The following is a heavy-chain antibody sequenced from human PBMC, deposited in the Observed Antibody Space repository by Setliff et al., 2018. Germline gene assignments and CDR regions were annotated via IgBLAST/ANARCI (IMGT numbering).Heavy chain of an antibody. CDR2: IHYSGRT. J-gene: IGHJ5*02. CDR1: GGSISSSTDY. V-gene: IGHV4-39*01. Sequence: SETLSLTCSVSGGSISSSTDYWGWIRQPPGKGLEWIGNIHYSGRTYYNPSLKSRLTIYVDTSKRQFSLSLSSVTAADTAAYYCAKNGFGVVALGVNNWFDPWGQGTLVTVSS. CDR3: AKNGFGVVALGVNNWFDP. D-gene: IGHD3-10*01.